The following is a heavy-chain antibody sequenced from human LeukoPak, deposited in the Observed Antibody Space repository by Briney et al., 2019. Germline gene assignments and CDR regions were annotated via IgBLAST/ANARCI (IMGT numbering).Heavy chain of an antibody. CDR3: ARLEVGDIVVVPAAETYYFDY. J-gene: IGHJ4*02. CDR1: VGSFSSSSYY. V-gene: IGHV4-39*01. CDR2: IYYSGST. Sequence: PSETLSLTCTVSVGSFSSSSYYWGWIRQPPGKGLEWIGSIYYSGSTYYNPSLKSRVTISVDTSKNQFSLKLSSVTAADTAVYYCARLEVGDIVVVPAAETYYFDYWGQGTLVTVSS. D-gene: IGHD2-2*01.